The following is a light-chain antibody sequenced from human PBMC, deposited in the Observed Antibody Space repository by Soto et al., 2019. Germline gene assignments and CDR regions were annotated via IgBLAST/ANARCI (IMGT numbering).Light chain of an antibody. CDR1: SSDIGAYDY. Sequence: QSALTQPASLSGSPGQSITISCTGTSSDIGAYDYVSWFQQHPGKAPKLMISEVNNRPSGVSNRFSGSKSGNTAYLTISGLQVEDEAEYFSSSFTTTSTHVSGTGTKVTVL. V-gene: IGLV2-14*01. CDR3: SSFTTTSTHV. J-gene: IGLJ1*01. CDR2: EVN.